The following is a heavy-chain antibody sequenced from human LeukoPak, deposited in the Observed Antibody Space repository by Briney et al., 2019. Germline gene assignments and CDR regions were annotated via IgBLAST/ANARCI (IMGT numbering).Heavy chain of an antibody. CDR1: GGSISTYY. CDR2: IYYSGST. J-gene: IGHJ4*02. Sequence: PSETLSLTCTVSGGSISTYYWSWIRQPPGKGLEWIGCIYYSGSTNYNPSLKSRVTISIDTSKNQFSLRLSSMTAADTAVYYCAREGPSGSGWYPLGYWGQGTLVTVSS. D-gene: IGHD6-19*01. CDR3: AREGPSGSGWYPLGY. V-gene: IGHV4-59*01.